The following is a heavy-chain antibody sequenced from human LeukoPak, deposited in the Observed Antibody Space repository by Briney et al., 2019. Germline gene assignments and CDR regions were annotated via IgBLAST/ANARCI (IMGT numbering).Heavy chain of an antibody. V-gene: IGHV3-23*01. J-gene: IGHJ4*02. D-gene: IGHD4-17*01. Sequence: GGSLRLSCAASGFTFNTYAMSWVRQAPGKGLEWVSSISENGESTYYADSVKGRFTISRDNSRNTLYLQMNSLRAEDTAVYYCASYFHYDDYASLWYWGQGTLVTVSS. CDR1: GFTFNTYA. CDR3: ASYFHYDDYASLWY. CDR2: ISENGEST.